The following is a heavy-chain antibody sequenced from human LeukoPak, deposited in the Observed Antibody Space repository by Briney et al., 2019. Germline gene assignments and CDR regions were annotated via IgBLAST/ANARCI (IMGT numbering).Heavy chain of an antibody. CDR1: GASISSYY. Sequence: SESLSLTCTVSGASISSYYWSWIRQPPGKGLEWIGYIYYSGSTNYNPSLKSRVTISVDTSKTQFSLKLSSVTAADTAVYYCARAKDCGGDCYPFDYWGQGTLVTVSS. J-gene: IGHJ4*02. CDR3: ARAKDCGGDCYPFDY. V-gene: IGHV4-59*01. D-gene: IGHD2-21*02. CDR2: IYYSGST.